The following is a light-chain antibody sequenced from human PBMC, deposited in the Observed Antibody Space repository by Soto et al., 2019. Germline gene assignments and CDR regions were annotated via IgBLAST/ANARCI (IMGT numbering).Light chain of an antibody. Sequence: DIHMTQSPSTLSASVGDRVSITCRASQSISIWLAWYQQKPGKAPNLLIYKTSSLETGVPSRFSGSGSGTEFTLTISSLQPDDFATYYGQHWNDYSWTFGQGTNVEVK. CDR1: QSISIW. CDR2: KTS. V-gene: IGKV1-5*03. J-gene: IGKJ1*01. CDR3: QHWNDYSWT.